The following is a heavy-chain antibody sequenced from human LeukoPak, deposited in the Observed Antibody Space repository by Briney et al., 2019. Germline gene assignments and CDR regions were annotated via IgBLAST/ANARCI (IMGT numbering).Heavy chain of an antibody. D-gene: IGHD2-15*01. CDR1: GYTFTGYY. Sequence: ALVKVSCKASGYTFTGYYMHWVRQAPGQGLEWMGWINPNSGGTNYAQKFQGRVTMTRDTSISTAYMELSRLRSDDTAVYYCARDPYGRWYFDLWGRGTLVTVSS. V-gene: IGHV1-2*02. CDR2: INPNSGGT. CDR3: ARDPYGRWYFDL. J-gene: IGHJ2*01.